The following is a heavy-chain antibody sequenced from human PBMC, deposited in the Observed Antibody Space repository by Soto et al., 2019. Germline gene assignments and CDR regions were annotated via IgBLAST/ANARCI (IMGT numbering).Heavy chain of an antibody. CDR3: ARGGDSSSLRAFYSYGFDV. CDR2: ISPFIGAP. CDR1: GGTFNTYS. V-gene: IGHV1-69*18. Sequence: QVQLVQSGAEVKKPGSSVKVSCKASGGTFNTYSFGWLRQAPGQGLEWMGSISPFIGAPNYAQNFQDRVTITADESTTTAYMELSGLKAEDTAVYFCARGGDSSSLRAFYSYGFDVWGQGTSVTVSS. D-gene: IGHD6-6*01. J-gene: IGHJ6*02.